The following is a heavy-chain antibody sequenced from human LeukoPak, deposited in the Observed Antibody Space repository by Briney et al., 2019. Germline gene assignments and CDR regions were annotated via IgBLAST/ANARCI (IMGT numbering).Heavy chain of an antibody. J-gene: IGHJ4*02. CDR2: ISDSGGRT. Sequence: GGSLRLSCAASGFTVSTNYMSWVRQAPGKGLEWVAGISDSGGRTNYADSVKGRFTISRDNPKNTLYLQMNSLRAEDTAVYFCAKRGVVIRVILVGFHKEAYYFDSWGQGALVTVSS. V-gene: IGHV3-23*01. CDR1: GFTVSTNY. D-gene: IGHD3-22*01. CDR3: AKRGVVIRVILVGFHKEAYYFDS.